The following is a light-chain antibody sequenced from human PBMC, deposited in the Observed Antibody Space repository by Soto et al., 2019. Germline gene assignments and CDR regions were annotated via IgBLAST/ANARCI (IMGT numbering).Light chain of an antibody. Sequence: QSVLTQPRSVSGSPGQSVTISCTGASGNIGAYNFVSWYQLHPDKAPKVIIYDATKRPSGVPDRFSGSKSGNTASLTISGLQAEDEADYYCQSYDSSLSVVFGGGTKLTVL. CDR1: SGNIGAYNF. J-gene: IGLJ2*01. CDR3: QSYDSSLSVV. CDR2: DAT. V-gene: IGLV2-11*01.